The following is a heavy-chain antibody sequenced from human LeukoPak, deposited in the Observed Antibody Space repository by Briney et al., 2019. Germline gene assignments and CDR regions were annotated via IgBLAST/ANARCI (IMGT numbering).Heavy chain of an antibody. D-gene: IGHD2-2*01. CDR1: GGSISSGNYY. CDR2: IYTSGST. V-gene: IGHV4-61*02. CDR3: ARDLVVPAAIEDSFGRRTHYYYMDV. Sequence: PSETLSLTCTVSGGSISSGNYYWSWIRQPAGKGLEWIGRIYTSGSTNYNPPLKSRVTISVDTSKNQFSLKLSSVTAADTAVYYCARDLVVPAAIEDSFGRRTHYYYMDVWGKGTTVTVSS. J-gene: IGHJ6*03.